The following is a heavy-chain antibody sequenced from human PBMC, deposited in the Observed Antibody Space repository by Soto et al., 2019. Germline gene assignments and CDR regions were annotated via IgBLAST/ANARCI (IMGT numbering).Heavy chain of an antibody. J-gene: IGHJ4*02. CDR3: ASTTVVAATFDF. CDR2: ISSGSSNI. CDR1: GFAFRSYN. Sequence: VQLVESGGGVVQPGRSLRLSCAASGFAFRSYNMNWVRQAPGKGLEWVASISSGSSNIYYADSVKGRFTISRDNAKNSLYLQMDSLRAEDSAVYYCASTTVVAATFDFWGQGTLVTVSS. V-gene: IGHV3-21*01. D-gene: IGHD2-15*01.